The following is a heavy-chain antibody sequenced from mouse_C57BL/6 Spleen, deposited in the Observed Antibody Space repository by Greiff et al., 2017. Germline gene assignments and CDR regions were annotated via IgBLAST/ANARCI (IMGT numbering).Heavy chain of an antibody. Sequence: EVKLVESEGGLVQPGSSMKLSCTASGFTFSDYYMAWVRQVPEKGLEWVANINYDGSSTYYLDSLKSRFIISRDNAKNILYLQMSSLKSEDTATYYCARRVYDGYHGAMDYWGQGTSVTVSS. CDR3: ARRVYDGYHGAMDY. J-gene: IGHJ4*01. V-gene: IGHV5-16*01. CDR2: INYDGSST. CDR1: GFTFSDYY. D-gene: IGHD2-3*01.